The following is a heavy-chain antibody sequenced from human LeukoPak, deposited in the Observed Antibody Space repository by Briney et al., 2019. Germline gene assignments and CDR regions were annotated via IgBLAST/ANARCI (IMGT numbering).Heavy chain of an antibody. Sequence: SETLSLTCTVSGGSISSYYWSWIRQPPGKGLEWIGYIYYSGSTNCNPSLKSRVTISVDTSKNQFSLKLSSVTAADTAVYYCARDHAYRNYYDSSGSAFDIWGQGTMVTVSS. CDR3: ARDHAYRNYYDSSGSAFDI. CDR2: IYYSGST. CDR1: GGSISSYY. D-gene: IGHD3-22*01. J-gene: IGHJ3*02. V-gene: IGHV4-59*01.